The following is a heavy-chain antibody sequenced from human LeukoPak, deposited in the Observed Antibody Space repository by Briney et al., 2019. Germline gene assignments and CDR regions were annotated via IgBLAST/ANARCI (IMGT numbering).Heavy chain of an antibody. Sequence: GGSLRLSCAASAFTFTTYAMNWVRQAPGKGLEWVSTISGSGGSTYYADSVKGRFTISRDNSKNTLYLQMNSLRAEDTAVYYCAKEDLGYSYGSSDYWGQGTLVTVSS. V-gene: IGHV3-23*01. CDR1: AFTFTTYA. J-gene: IGHJ4*02. CDR2: ISGSGGST. D-gene: IGHD5-18*01. CDR3: AKEDLGYSYGSSDY.